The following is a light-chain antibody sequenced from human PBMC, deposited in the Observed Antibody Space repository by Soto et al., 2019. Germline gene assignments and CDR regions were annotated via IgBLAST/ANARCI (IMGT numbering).Light chain of an antibody. CDR3: QHSSSPPYT. CDR2: AAS. J-gene: IGKJ2*01. CDR1: QSVSSL. V-gene: IGKV1-39*01. Sequence: DIQMTQSPSTLSASVGDRVTITCRASQSVSSLLTWFQQKPGKAPKLLIYAASTLQSGAPSRFSGSGAGTDFTLIISSLQPEDFATYYRQHSSSPPYTFGQGTKVEI.